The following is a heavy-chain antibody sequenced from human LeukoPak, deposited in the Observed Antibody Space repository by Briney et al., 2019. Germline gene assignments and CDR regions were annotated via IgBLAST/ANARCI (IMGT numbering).Heavy chain of an antibody. CDR2: ISAYNGNT. J-gene: IGHJ5*02. V-gene: IGHV1-18*01. CDR3: ARTYYYDSSGYYYLNWFDP. D-gene: IGHD3-22*01. Sequence: ASVKVSCKASGYTFTGYGMSWVRQAPGQGLEWMGWISAYNGNTNYAQKLQGRVTMTTDTSTSTAYMEPRSLRSDDTAVYYCARTYYYDSSGYYYLNWFDPWGQGTLVTVSS. CDR1: GYTFTGYG.